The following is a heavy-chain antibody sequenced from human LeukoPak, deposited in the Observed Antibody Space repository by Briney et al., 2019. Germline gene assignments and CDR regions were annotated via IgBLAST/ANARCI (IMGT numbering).Heavy chain of an antibody. CDR2: MSYSGST. CDR1: GVSISSGTYY. J-gene: IGHJ4*02. CDR3: ARGEWEIGLFFDY. V-gene: IGHV4-61*01. D-gene: IGHD1-26*01. Sequence: SETLSLTCTVSGVSISSGTYYWSWIRPPPGEGLEWIGYMSYSGSTNYNSSLKRRATISVDTSKNQFSLKLSSVTAADTAVYYCARGEWEIGLFFDYWGQGTLVTVSS.